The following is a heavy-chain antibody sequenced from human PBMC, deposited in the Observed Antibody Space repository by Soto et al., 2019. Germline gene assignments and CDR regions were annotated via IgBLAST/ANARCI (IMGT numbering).Heavy chain of an antibody. Sequence: QVQLQESGPGLVKPSQTLSLTCTVSGGSISSGDYYWSWIRQPPGKGLEWIGFIYYSGGTYYKPSIKSLVTISVDTSKNKFSLNLSSVTAADTAVYYCARASTGELWVYANWFDPWGPGTLVTVSS. CDR1: GGSISSGDYY. D-gene: IGHD3-16*01. CDR2: IYYSGGT. V-gene: IGHV4-30-4*01. CDR3: ARASTGELWVYANWFDP. J-gene: IGHJ5*02.